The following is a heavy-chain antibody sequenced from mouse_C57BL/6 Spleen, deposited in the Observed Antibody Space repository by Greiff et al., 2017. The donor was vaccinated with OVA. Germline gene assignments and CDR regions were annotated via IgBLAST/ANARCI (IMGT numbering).Heavy chain of an antibody. J-gene: IGHJ3*01. V-gene: IGHV5-12*01. CDR1: GFTFSDYY. CDR3: ARPRQLRLPCAY. Sequence: EVKLVESGGGLVQPGGSLKLSCAASGFTFSDYYMYWVRQTPEKRLEWVAYISNGGGSTYYPATVQGRFTISRANAKHTLYLQMSRRKSEETAMYYCARPRQLRLPCAYWGQGTLVTVSA. D-gene: IGHD3-2*02. CDR2: ISNGGGST.